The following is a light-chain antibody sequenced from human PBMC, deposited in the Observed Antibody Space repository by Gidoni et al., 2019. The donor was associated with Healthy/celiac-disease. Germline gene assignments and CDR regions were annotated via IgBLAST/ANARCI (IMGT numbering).Light chain of an antibody. CDR2: DTS. V-gene: IGLV7-46*01. CDR3: LLSYSGAHVV. Sequence: QAVVTQEPSLPVSPGGTVTLTCGPSTGAVTSGHYPYWFQQKPGQAPRTLIYDTSNKHSWTPARFSGSLLGGKAALTLSGAQPEDEAEYYCLLSYSGAHVVFGGGTKLTVL. CDR1: TGAVTSGHY. J-gene: IGLJ2*01.